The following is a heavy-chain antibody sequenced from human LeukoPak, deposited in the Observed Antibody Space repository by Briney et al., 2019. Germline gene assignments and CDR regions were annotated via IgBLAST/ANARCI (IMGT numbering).Heavy chain of an antibody. CDR3: ARDGRGYCSGGSCYPYYYYGMDV. J-gene: IGHJ6*02. D-gene: IGHD2-15*01. V-gene: IGHV3-66*01. CDR2: IYSGGST. Sequence: PGGSLRLSCAASGFTVSSNYMSWVRQAPGKGLEWGSVIYSGGSTYYADSVKGRLTISRDNSKNPLYLQMNSLRAEDTAVYYCARDGRGYCSGGSCYPYYYYGMDVWGQGTTVTVSS. CDR1: GFTVSSNY.